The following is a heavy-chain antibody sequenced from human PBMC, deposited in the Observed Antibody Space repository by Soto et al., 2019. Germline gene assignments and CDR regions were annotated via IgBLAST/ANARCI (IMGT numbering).Heavy chain of an antibody. CDR3: VRTSLVVAAATREDY. J-gene: IGHJ4*02. CDR2: INSDGSST. V-gene: IGHV3-74*01. CDR1: GFTFSSYW. D-gene: IGHD2-15*01. Sequence: EVQLVESGGGLVQPGGSLRLSCAASGFTFSSYWMHWVRQAPGKGLMWVSRINSDGSSTSYADSVKGRFTLSRDNAKNTLYLQMNSLRAEDTAVYYCVRTSLVVAAATREDYWGQGTLVTVSS.